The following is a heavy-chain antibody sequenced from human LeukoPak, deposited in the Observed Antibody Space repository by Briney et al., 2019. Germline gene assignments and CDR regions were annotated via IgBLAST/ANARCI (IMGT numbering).Heavy chain of an antibody. CDR2: IRYDGSNK. J-gene: IGHJ6*03. D-gene: IGHD3-10*01. CDR1: GFTFSSYG. V-gene: IGHV3-30*02. Sequence: GGSLRLSCAASGFTFSSYGMHWVRQAPGKGLEWVAFIRYDGSNKYYADSVKGRFTISRDNSKNTLYLQMNSLRAEDTAVYYCAKDFGVGFGELRSLAYYYYMDVWGKGTTVTISS. CDR3: AKDFGVGFGELRSLAYYYYMDV.